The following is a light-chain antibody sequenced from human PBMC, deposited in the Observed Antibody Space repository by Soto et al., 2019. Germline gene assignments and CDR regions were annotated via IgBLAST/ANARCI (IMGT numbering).Light chain of an antibody. J-gene: IGLJ2*01. CDR2: EGS. CDR3: CSYAGSSTYVV. CDR1: SSDVGSYNL. V-gene: IGLV2-23*01. Sequence: QSALTQPASVSGSTGQSITISCTGPSSDVGSYNLVSWYQQHPGKAPKLMIYEGSKRPSGVSNRFSGSKSGNTASLTISGLQAEDEAHYYCCSYAGSSTYVVFGGGTKVTV.